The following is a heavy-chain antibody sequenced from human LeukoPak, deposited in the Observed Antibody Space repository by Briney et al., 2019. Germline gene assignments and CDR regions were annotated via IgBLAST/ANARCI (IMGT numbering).Heavy chain of an antibody. CDR3: ARLMPGLSMAV. CDR1: GDSINTNIYY. V-gene: IGHV4-39*07. Sequence: SETLSLTCTVSGDSINTNIYYWGWIRQPPGKGLEWIGHVYYSVSTYSSPSLKGRVAILLDTSNNHFSLRLSSVTAADTAVYYCARLMPGLSMAVWGKGTPVTVSS. J-gene: IGHJ6*03. CDR2: VYYSVST. D-gene: IGHD2-8*01.